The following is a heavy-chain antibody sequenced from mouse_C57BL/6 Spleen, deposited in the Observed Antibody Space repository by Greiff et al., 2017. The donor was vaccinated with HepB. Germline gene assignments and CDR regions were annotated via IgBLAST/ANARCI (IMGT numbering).Heavy chain of an antibody. CDR1: GYSFTSYY. D-gene: IGHD2-5*01. Sequence: VQLQQSGPELVKPGASVKISCKASGYSFTSYYIHWVKQRPGQGLEWIGWIYPGSGNTKYNEKFKGKATLTADTSSSTAYMQLSSLTSEDSAVYYCARLRDSNYVAWFAYWGQGTLVTVSA. CDR3: ARLRDSNYVAWFAY. CDR2: IYPGSGNT. V-gene: IGHV1-66*01. J-gene: IGHJ3*01.